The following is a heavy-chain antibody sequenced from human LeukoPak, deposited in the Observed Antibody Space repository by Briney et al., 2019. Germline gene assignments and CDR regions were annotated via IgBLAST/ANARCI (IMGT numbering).Heavy chain of an antibody. D-gene: IGHD3-3*01. Sequence: GGSLRLSCAASGFTFSSYAMSWVRQAPGKGLEWVSAITCSGGSTYYADSVKGRFTISRDNSKNTLYLQMNSLRAEDTAVYYCAKVITIFGVVTNDAFDIWGQGTMVTVSS. CDR2: ITCSGGST. J-gene: IGHJ3*02. CDR1: GFTFSSYA. V-gene: IGHV3-23*01. CDR3: AKVITIFGVVTNDAFDI.